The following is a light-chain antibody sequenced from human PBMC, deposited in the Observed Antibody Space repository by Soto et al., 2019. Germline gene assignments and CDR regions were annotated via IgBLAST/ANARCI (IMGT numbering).Light chain of an antibody. CDR3: QSYDSSLSGSAVV. V-gene: IGLV1-40*01. Sequence: QAVVTQPPSVSGAPGQRVTISCTGSSSNIGAGYDVHWYQQLPGTAPKLLIYGNNNRPSGVPDRFSGSKSGTSASLAVTGLQAEDEADYYCQSYDSSLSGSAVVFGGGTKLTVL. CDR1: SSNIGAGYD. J-gene: IGLJ2*01. CDR2: GNN.